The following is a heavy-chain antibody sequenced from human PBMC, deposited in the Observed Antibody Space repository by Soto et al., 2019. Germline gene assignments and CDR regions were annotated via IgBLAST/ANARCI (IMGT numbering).Heavy chain of an antibody. Sequence: QVHLVESGGGVVRPGGSLRLSRAASGFTFSTHAMHWVRQAPGKGLEWVALISYDGTTKYYADSVKGRFTISRDNSKNTLYLQMNSLRGEDMAIYYCARDRPYSSSWYPEYWGQGTLVTVSS. CDR3: ARDRPYSSSWYPEY. D-gene: IGHD6-13*01. CDR2: ISYDGTTK. J-gene: IGHJ4*02. CDR1: GFTFSTHA. V-gene: IGHV3-30-3*01.